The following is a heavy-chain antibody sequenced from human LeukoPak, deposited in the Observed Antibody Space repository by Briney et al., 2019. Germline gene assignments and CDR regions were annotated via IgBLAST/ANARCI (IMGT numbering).Heavy chain of an antibody. D-gene: IGHD3-22*01. CDR3: ARDHGDYYDSSGYYYVDY. Sequence: GGSLRLSCAASGFTVSSNYMSWVRQAPGKGLEWVSAIYSGGSTYYADSVKGRFTISRDNSKNTLYLQMNSLRAEDTAVYYCARDHGDYYDSSGYYYVDYWGQGTLVTVSS. CDR2: IYSGGST. CDR1: GFTVSSNY. J-gene: IGHJ4*02. V-gene: IGHV3-66*01.